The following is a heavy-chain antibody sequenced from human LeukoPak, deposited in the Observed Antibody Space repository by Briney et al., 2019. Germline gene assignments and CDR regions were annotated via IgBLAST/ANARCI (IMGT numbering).Heavy chain of an antibody. Sequence: GGSLRLSCAASGFTFSNAWMSWVRQAPGKGLEWVGRIKSKTVGGTTGYAASVKGRFTISRDDSKNTLYLQMNSLKTEDTAVYYCTTDHSGDYGARQNFDYWGQGTLVTVSS. CDR1: GFTFSNAW. CDR2: IKSKTVGGTT. J-gene: IGHJ4*02. V-gene: IGHV3-15*01. CDR3: TTDHSGDYGARQNFDY. D-gene: IGHD4-17*01.